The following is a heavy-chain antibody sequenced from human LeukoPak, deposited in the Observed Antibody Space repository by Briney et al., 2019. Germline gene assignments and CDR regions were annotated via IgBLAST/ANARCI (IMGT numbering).Heavy chain of an antibody. CDR3: ARLTPYGSGSTIDY. Sequence: GGSLRLSCAASGFTFSNYAMSWVRQPPGQGLEWVSSISSTGTYIYYADSVKGRFTISRDSAKNSVFLQMNSLRAEDTAIYYCARLTPYGSGSTIDYWGQGTLVTVSS. V-gene: IGHV3-21*01. D-gene: IGHD3-10*01. CDR1: GFTFSNYA. J-gene: IGHJ4*02. CDR2: ISSTGTYI.